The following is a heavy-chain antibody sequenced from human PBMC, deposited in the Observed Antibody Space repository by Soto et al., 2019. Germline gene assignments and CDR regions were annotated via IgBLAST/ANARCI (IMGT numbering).Heavy chain of an antibody. CDR3: AREPLAYCGGDCYSEAFDI. CDR2: ISAYNGNT. CDR1: GYTFTSYG. D-gene: IGHD2-21*02. Sequence: QVQLVQSGAEVKKPGASVKVSGKASGYTFTSYGISWVRQAPGQGLEWMGWISAYNGNTNYAQKLQGRVTMTTDTSTSTAYMELRSLRSDDTAVYYCAREPLAYCGGDCYSEAFDIWGQGTMVTVSS. J-gene: IGHJ3*02. V-gene: IGHV1-18*01.